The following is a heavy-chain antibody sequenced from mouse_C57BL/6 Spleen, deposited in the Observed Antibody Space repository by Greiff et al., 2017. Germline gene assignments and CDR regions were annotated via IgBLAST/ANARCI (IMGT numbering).Heavy chain of an antibody. V-gene: IGHV5-4*01. CDR3: ARGGYYGRKDYAMDY. Sequence: EVQLVESGGGLVKPGGSLKLSCAASGFTFSSYAMSWVRQTPEKRLEWVATISDGGSYTYYPDNVKGRFTISRDNAKNNLYLQMSHLKSEDTAMYYCARGGYYGRKDYAMDYWGQGTSVTVSS. CDR1: GFTFSSYA. D-gene: IGHD1-1*01. J-gene: IGHJ4*01. CDR2: ISDGGSYT.